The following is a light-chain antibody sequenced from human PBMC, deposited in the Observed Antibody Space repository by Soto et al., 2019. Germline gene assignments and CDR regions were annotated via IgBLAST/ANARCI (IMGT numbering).Light chain of an antibody. J-gene: IGLJ2*01. V-gene: IGLV2-14*01. CDR3: RSYTSSRTSVI. Sequence: QSALTQPASVSGSPGQSVTISCTGTSSDVGGYNYVSWYQQHPGKAPKLLIYDDSNRPSGVSNRFSGSKSGNTASLTISGLQAEDEADYYCRSYTSSRTSVIFGGGTKLTVL. CDR1: SSDVGGYNY. CDR2: DDS.